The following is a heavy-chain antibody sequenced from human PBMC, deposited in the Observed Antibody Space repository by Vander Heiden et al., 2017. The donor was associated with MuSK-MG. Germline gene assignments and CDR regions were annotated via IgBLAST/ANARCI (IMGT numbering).Heavy chain of an antibody. D-gene: IGHD3-9*01. CDR1: GSTFITYA. V-gene: IGHV3-23*04. Sequence: EVQLVASGGGLVQPGGSLRLSCPAFGSTFITYAMSWVRQAPGKGLEWVSGISGSGGSTCYADSVKGRFTISRDNSKNTLYLQMNSLRAEDTAVYFCAKGGADILTGYFYWGQGTLVTVSS. CDR2: ISGSGGST. CDR3: AKGGADILTGYFY. J-gene: IGHJ4*02.